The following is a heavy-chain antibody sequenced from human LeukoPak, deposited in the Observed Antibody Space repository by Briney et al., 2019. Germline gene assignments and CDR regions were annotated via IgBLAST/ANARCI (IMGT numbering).Heavy chain of an antibody. Sequence: GGSLRLSCAASGFTFSSMNGVRQAPGKGLEWVSYISSSSSTIYYADSVKGRFTISRDNAKNSLYLQMNSLRDEDTAVYYCARDPVLYYDSSGPLGGYYGMDVWGQGTTVTVSS. J-gene: IGHJ6*02. D-gene: IGHD3-22*01. CDR2: ISSSSSTI. CDR3: ARDPVLYYDSSGPLGGYYGMDV. V-gene: IGHV3-48*02. CDR1: GFTFSS.